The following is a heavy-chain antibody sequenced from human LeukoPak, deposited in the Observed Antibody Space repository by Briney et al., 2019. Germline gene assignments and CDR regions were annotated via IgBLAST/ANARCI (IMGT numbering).Heavy chain of an antibody. V-gene: IGHV3-48*04. CDR2: ISSSSSTI. J-gene: IGHJ4*02. CDR1: GFTFSSYS. Sequence: GGSLRLSCAASGFTFSSYSMNWVRQAPGKGLEWVSYISSSSSTIYYADSVKGRFTISRDNAKNTLFLQMNSLTVEDTAMYYCAEDLSWGATDYWGQGTLVTVSS. D-gene: IGHD6-13*01. CDR3: AEDLSWGATDY.